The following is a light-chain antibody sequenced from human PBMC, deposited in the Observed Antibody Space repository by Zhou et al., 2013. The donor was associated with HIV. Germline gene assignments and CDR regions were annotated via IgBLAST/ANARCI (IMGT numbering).Light chain of an antibody. CDR1: QDISNF. Sequence: DIQMTQSPSSLSASVGDRVTITCQASQDISNFLNWYQQKPGKAPKLLIYDASNLETGVPSRFSGSGSGTDFTFTISSLQPDDFATYYCQQYNSYLVTFGGGTKVEI. CDR3: QQYNSYLVT. J-gene: IGKJ4*01. CDR2: DAS. V-gene: IGKV1-33*01.